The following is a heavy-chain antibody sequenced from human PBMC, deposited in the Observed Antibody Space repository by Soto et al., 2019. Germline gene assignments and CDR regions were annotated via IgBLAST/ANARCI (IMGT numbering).Heavy chain of an antibody. Sequence: GGSLRLSCAASGFTFSSYAMSWVRQAPGKGLEWVSAISGSGGSTYYADSVKGRFTISRDNSKNTLYLQMNSLRAEDTAVYYCAKDALYYDFWSGYYPTANFDYWGQGTLVTVSS. V-gene: IGHV3-23*01. CDR1: GFTFSSYA. CDR2: ISGSGGST. D-gene: IGHD3-3*01. CDR3: AKDALYYDFWSGYYPTANFDY. J-gene: IGHJ4*02.